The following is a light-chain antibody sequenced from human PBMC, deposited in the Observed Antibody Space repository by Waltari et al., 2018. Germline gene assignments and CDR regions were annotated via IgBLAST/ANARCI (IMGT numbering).Light chain of an antibody. CDR2: VKSDGSH. CDR3: QTWATGIFWL. CDR1: SGHNTYA. Sequence: QVVLTQPPSVSASLGASVKLTCILASGHNTYAIAWHQQQAEKGPQFLMKVKSDGSHTRGDGIPYRFSGSSSGAERYLPISNLQPEDEADYYCQTWATGIFWLFGGGTKLTVL. V-gene: IGLV4-69*01. J-gene: IGLJ3*02.